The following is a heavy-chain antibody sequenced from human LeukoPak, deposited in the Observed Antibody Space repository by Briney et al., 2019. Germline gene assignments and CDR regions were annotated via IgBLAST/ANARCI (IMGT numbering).Heavy chain of an antibody. J-gene: IGHJ4*02. D-gene: IGHD1-26*01. V-gene: IGHV3-72*01. CDR3: ASSKSGSYDY. CDR1: GFTFDDYG. Sequence: GGSLRLSCAASGFTFDDYGMSWVRQAPGKGLEWVGRTRNKANSYTTEYAASVKGRFTISRDDSKDSLYLQMNSLKTEDTAVYYCASSKSGSYDYWGQGTLVTVSS. CDR2: TRNKANSYTT.